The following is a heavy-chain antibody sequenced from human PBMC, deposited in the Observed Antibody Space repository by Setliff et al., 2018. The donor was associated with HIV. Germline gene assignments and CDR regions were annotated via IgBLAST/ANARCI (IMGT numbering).Heavy chain of an antibody. CDR3: ARGSFIGDYYYFDY. Sequence: PSETLSLTCTVSGGSISTYFWTWIRQPPGKGLEWIGYIYTSGSTNYNPSLKSRVTISVDTSMNQFSLKLSSVTAADTAVYYCARGSFIGDYYYFDYWGQGTLVTV. CDR1: GGSISTYF. J-gene: IGHJ4*02. CDR2: IYTSGST. V-gene: IGHV4-4*08. D-gene: IGHD3-10*01.